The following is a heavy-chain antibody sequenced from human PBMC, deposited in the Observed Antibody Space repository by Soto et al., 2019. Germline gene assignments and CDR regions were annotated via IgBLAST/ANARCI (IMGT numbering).Heavy chain of an antibody. Sequence: SETLSLTCAVYGGSFSGYYWSWIRQPPGKGLEWIGEINHSGSTNYNPSLKSRVTISVDTSKNQFSLKLSSVTAADTAVYYCAMTSRLSSSWYYFDYWGQGTLVTVSS. V-gene: IGHV4-34*01. CDR3: AMTSRLSSSWYYFDY. CDR1: GGSFSGYY. CDR2: INHSGST. J-gene: IGHJ4*02. D-gene: IGHD6-13*01.